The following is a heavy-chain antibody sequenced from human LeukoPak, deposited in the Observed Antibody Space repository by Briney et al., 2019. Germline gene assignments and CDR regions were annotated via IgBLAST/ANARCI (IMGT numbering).Heavy chain of an antibody. CDR2: IKSKTDGGTT. Sequence: PRGSLRLSCAASGFTFSDAWVSWVRQAPGMGLEWVGRIKSKTDGGTTDYAAPVKGRFTISRDDSSGTLYLLMNSLKTEDTAVYYCSTSLRGSDCCLDHWGQGPLDAVSS. V-gene: IGHV3-15*01. D-gene: IGHD2-21*02. CDR3: STSLRGSDCCLDH. J-gene: IGHJ4*02. CDR1: GFTFSDAW.